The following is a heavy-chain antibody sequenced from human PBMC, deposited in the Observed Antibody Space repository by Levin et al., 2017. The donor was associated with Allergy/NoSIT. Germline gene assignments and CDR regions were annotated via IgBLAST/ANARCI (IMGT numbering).Heavy chain of an antibody. CDR2: INTYTGNT. J-gene: IGHJ4*02. Sequence: LSLPCAASGFTFTDYGFNWVRQAPGKGLEWVSSINTYTGNTAYSGSVKGRFTISRDNARNSVYLQMNSLRVEDTAVYYCAGERGVVADFRHFDYWGQGTLVTISS. CDR3: AGERGVVADFRHFDY. V-gene: IGHV3-21*01. D-gene: IGHD2-21*01. CDR1: GFTFTDYG.